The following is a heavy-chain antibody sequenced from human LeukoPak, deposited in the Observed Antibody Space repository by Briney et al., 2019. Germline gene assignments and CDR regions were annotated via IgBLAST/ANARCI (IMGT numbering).Heavy chain of an antibody. CDR3: ARSGGHDYYDSSGYHAFDFDY. J-gene: IGHJ4*02. D-gene: IGHD3-22*01. CDR1: GGSFSGYY. Sequence: SETLSLTCAVYGGSFSGYYWSWIRQPPGKGLEWIGEINHSGSTNYNPSLKSRVTISVDTSKNQFSLKLSSVTAADTAVYHCARSGGHDYYDSSGYHAFDFDYWGQGTLVTVSS. CDR2: INHSGST. V-gene: IGHV4-34*01.